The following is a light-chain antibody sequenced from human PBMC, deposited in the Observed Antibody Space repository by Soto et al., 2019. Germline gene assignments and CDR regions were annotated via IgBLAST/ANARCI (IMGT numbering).Light chain of an antibody. CDR1: TSNIGSKF. CDR2: AND. J-gene: IGLJ3*02. CDR3: VAWDGTLSSWV. V-gene: IGLV1-47*01. Sequence: QAVVTQPPSASGTPGQRVTISCSGSTSNIGSKFVYWYQQKPGTAPKLLIYANDQQPSGVPDRFSGSKYGTSASLAISGLRSEDEADYYCVAWDGTLSSWVFGGGTKLTVL.